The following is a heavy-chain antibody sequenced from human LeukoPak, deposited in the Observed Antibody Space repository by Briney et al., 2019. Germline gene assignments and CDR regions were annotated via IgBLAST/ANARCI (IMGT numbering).Heavy chain of an antibody. CDR3: ASIAAAGTQVY. Sequence: SETLSLTCTVSGGSISSSSYYWGWIRQPPGKGLEWIGSIYYSGSTYYNPSLKSRVTISVDTSKNQFSLKLSSMTAADTAVYYCASIAAAGTQVYWGQGTLVTVSS. CDR1: GGSISSSSYY. J-gene: IGHJ4*02. V-gene: IGHV4-39*07. CDR2: IYYSGST. D-gene: IGHD6-13*01.